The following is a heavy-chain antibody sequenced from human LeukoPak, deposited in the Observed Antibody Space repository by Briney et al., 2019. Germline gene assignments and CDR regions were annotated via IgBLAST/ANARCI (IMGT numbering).Heavy chain of an antibody. CDR1: GGSFSDNY. CDR3: ARVIFGYSSSSGTFDP. J-gene: IGHJ3*01. V-gene: IGHV4-34*01. D-gene: IGHD6-13*01. CDR2: INHSGST. Sequence: SETLSLTCAVYGGSFSDNYWSWIRQPPGRGLEWIGEINHSGSTNYNTSLKSRVTISVDTSKNQFYLKLSSVTAADTAVYYCARVIFGYSSSSGTFDPWGQGTMVTVSS.